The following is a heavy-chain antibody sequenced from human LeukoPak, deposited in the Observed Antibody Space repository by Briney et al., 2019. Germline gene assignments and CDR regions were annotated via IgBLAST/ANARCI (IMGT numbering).Heavy chain of an antibody. CDR3: ARDQSSGSYSGAFDI. CDR1: GFTVSSNY. J-gene: IGHJ3*02. D-gene: IGHD1-26*01. CDR2: IYSGGST. Sequence: GGSLRLSCAASGFTVSSNYMSWVRQAPGKGLEWVSVIYSGGSTYYADSVKGRFTISRDNSKNTLYLQMNSLRAEDTAVYYCARDQSSGSYSGAFDIWGQGTMVTVSS. V-gene: IGHV3-53*01.